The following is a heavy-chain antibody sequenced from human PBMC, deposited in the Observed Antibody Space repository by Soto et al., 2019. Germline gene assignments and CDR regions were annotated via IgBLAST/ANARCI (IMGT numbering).Heavy chain of an antibody. CDR1: GYTFTSYG. CDR2: ISSYNADT. Sequence: QVQLVQSGAEVTKPGASVKVSCKASGYTFTSYGISWVRQAPGQGLEWMGWISSYNADTNYTQKLQGRVTMTTDTSTSTAYMELRSLISDDTAVFYCARDMAHLAAVERRLEYWGQGTLVTVSS. D-gene: IGHD6-13*01. J-gene: IGHJ4*02. V-gene: IGHV1-18*01. CDR3: ARDMAHLAAVERRLEY.